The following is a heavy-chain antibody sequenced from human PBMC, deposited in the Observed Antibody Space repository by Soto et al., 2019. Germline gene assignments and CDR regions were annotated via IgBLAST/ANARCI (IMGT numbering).Heavy chain of an antibody. Sequence: WETLSLTCTVSGGTISSSSYYWGWIRQPPGKGLEWIGNIFYSGITYYNPSLKSRVAMSVDTSKNQFSLNLASVTAADTAVYYCARRKYSGTFWSLDYWGRGTQVTVSS. CDR2: IFYSGIT. D-gene: IGHD1-26*01. CDR1: GGTISSSSYY. V-gene: IGHV4-39*01. CDR3: ARRKYSGTFWSLDY. J-gene: IGHJ4*02.